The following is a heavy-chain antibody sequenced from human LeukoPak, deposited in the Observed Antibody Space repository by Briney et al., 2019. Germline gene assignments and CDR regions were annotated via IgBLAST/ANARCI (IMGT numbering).Heavy chain of an antibody. Sequence: SETLSLTCTVSGVSISSYYWSWIRQPPRKGLEWIGYIYYSRSTNYNPSLKSRVTISVDTSKNQFSLRLSSVTAADKAVYYCARTSAAGSSGFDYWGPGTLVTVAT. D-gene: IGHD6-6*01. CDR1: GVSISSYY. J-gene: IGHJ4*02. CDR2: IYYSRST. CDR3: ARTSAAGSSGFDY. V-gene: IGHV4-59*01.